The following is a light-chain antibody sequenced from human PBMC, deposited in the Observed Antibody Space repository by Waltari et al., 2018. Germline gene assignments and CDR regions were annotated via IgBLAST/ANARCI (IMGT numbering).Light chain of an antibody. V-gene: IGKV1-39*01. CDR2: AAY. CDR3: QQTYSFTRT. CDR1: QTISIY. Sequence: DIQMTQSPSSLSASVGDRVTITCRASQTISIYLNWYQQKPGKAPNLLIYAAYSLQSGVPSRFSGSGSGRDFTLIITGLQPEDFATYYCQQTYSFTRTFGQGTKVEIK. J-gene: IGKJ1*01.